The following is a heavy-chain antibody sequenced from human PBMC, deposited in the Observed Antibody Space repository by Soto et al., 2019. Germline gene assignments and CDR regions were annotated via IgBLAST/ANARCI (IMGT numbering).Heavy chain of an antibody. Sequence: ASVKVSCKASGYTFSTYAMQWVRQAPGQRLEWMGWINAGNGNTKYSQKFQGRVTMTEDTSTDTAYMELSSLRSEDTAVYYCATARWLLLLQEAYFDYWGQGTLVTVSS. CDR1: GYTFSTYA. J-gene: IGHJ4*02. CDR2: INAGNGNT. D-gene: IGHD3-22*01. V-gene: IGHV1-3*01. CDR3: ATARWLLLLQEAYFDY.